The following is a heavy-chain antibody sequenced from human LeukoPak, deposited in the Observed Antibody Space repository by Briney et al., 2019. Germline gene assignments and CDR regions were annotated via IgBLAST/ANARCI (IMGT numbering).Heavy chain of an antibody. Sequence: GESLKISCKGSGYSFSSYWIGWVRQMPGKGLEWMGIIYPGDSDTRYSPSFQGQVTISADESINTAYLQWSSLKASDTAVYYCARELYCSGGSCYHFDYWGQGTLVTVSS. V-gene: IGHV5-51*01. CDR2: IYPGDSDT. CDR3: ARELYCSGGSCYHFDY. CDR1: GYSFSSYW. D-gene: IGHD2-15*01. J-gene: IGHJ4*02.